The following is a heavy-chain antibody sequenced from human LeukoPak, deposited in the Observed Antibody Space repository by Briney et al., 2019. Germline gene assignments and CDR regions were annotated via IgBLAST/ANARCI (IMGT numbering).Heavy chain of an antibody. J-gene: IGHJ4*02. Sequence: GASVKLSCKASGYTFTSYAMNWVRQAPGQRLEWMGCINAGNGNTKYSQKFQGRVTITRDTSASTAYKELSSLRAEDTAVYYCARGVVPAAAVGNYWGQGTLVTVSS. V-gene: IGHV1-3*01. CDR3: ARGVVPAAAVGNY. CDR1: GYTFTSYA. D-gene: IGHD2-2*01. CDR2: INAGNGNT.